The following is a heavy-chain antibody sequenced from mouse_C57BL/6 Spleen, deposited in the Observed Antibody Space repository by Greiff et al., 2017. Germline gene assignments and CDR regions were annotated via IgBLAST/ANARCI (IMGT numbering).Heavy chain of an antibody. CDR3: ARTDGYYFWEDY. V-gene: IGHV1-55*01. J-gene: IGHJ2*01. Sequence: QVQLKESGAGLVKPGASVKMSCKASGYTFTSYWITWVKQRPGQGLEWIGDIYPGSGSTNYNEKFKSKATLTVDTSSSTAYMQLSSLTSEDSAVYDCARTDGYYFWEDYGGQGTTLTVSS. CDR1: GYTFTSYW. D-gene: IGHD2-3*01. CDR2: IYPGSGST.